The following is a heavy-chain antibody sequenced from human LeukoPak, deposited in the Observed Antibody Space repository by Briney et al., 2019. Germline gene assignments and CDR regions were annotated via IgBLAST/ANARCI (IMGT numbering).Heavy chain of an antibody. V-gene: IGHV4-59*08. J-gene: IGHJ4*02. D-gene: IGHD4-23*01. Sequence: SETLSLNCTVSGGSISSYYWSWIRQPPGKGLEWIGYIDYSGSTAYNPSLNGRVAVSVDTSKNQFSLKLRSVTAADTAVYYCARLNGGNWGPGILVTVSS. CDR2: IDYSGST. CDR3: ARLNGGN. CDR1: GGSISSYY.